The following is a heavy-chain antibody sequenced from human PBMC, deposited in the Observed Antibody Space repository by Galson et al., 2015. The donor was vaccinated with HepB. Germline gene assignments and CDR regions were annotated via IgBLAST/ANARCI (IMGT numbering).Heavy chain of an antibody. J-gene: IGHJ6*02. Sequence: SVKVSCKASGYTFTSYAMHWVRQAPGQRLEWMGWINAGNGNTKYSQKFQGRVTITRDTSASTAYMELSSLRSEDTAVYYCARGGGTGTRTDYYYGMDVWGQGTTVTVSS. V-gene: IGHV1-3*01. CDR3: ARGGGTGTRTDYYYGMDV. CDR2: INAGNGNT. CDR1: GYTFTSYA. D-gene: IGHD1/OR15-1a*01.